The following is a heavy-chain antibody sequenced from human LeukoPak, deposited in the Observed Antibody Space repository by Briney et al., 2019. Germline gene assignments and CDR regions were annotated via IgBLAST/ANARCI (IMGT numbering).Heavy chain of an antibody. CDR3: AREIGYCSGGSCLYYFDY. J-gene: IGHJ4*02. CDR1: GFTFSSYS. Sequence: PGGSLRLSCAASGFTFSSYSMNWVRQAPGKGLEWVSYISSSSSTIYYADSVEGRFTISRDNAKNSLYLQMNSLRAEDTAVYYCAREIGYCSGGSCLYYFDYWGQGTLVTVSS. CDR2: ISSSSSTI. V-gene: IGHV3-48*01. D-gene: IGHD2-15*01.